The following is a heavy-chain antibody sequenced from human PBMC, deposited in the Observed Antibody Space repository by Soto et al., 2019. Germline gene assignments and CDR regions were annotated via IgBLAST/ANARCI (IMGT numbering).Heavy chain of an antibody. CDR2: ISSDSNYI. D-gene: IGHD6-6*01. CDR3: ARDEEARPYFYGMDV. V-gene: IGHV3-21*01. J-gene: IGHJ6*02. Sequence: LRLSCAASGFIFSSYSMNWVRQAPGKGLEWVSSISSDSNYIYYADSVKGRFTISRDNAKNSLYLQMNSLRVEDMAIYYCARDEEARPYFYGMDVWGQGTTVTVSS. CDR1: GFIFSSYS.